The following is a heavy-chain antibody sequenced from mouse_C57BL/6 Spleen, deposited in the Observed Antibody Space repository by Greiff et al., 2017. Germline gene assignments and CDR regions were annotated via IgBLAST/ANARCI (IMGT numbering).Heavy chain of an antibody. CDR2: INPNYGTT. V-gene: IGHV1-39*01. CDR3: ARSDYYGSDYAIDY. Sequence: VQLQQSGPELVKPGASVKISCKASGYSFTDYNMNWVKQSNGKSLEWIGVINPNYGTTSYNQKFKGKATLTVDQSSSTSYMQLNSLTSEDSAVYYCARSDYYGSDYAIDYWGQGTSVTVSS. D-gene: IGHD1-1*01. CDR1: GYSFTDYN. J-gene: IGHJ4*01.